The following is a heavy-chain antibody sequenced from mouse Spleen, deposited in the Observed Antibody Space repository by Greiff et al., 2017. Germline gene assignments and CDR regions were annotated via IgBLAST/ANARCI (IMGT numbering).Heavy chain of an antibody. CDR3: ARGDCGYDWFAY. Sequence: QVQLMQSGPELVQPGASVKLSCKASGYTFTSYDINWVNQSPGQGLEWIGWIYPRDGSPKYHEPFKGQATLSGDTSASTVYMELNSLTSEDSAVYFCARGDCGYDWFAYWGQGTLVTVSA. D-gene: IGHD2-2*01. V-gene: IGHV1-85*01. CDR2: IYPRDGSP. CDR1: GYTFTSYD. J-gene: IGHJ3*01.